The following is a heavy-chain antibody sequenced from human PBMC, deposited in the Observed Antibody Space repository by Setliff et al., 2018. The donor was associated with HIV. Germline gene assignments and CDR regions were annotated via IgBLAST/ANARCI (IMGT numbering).Heavy chain of an antibody. Sequence: PGGSLRLSCAASGFTFGNYAMAWVRQAPGKGLEWVSVISGNGGKTYFADSVKGRFTISRDNSKNTLYLQMNGLRAEDTAVYYCAKDWDITIFAVVIGGGFDFWGQGALVTVSS. J-gene: IGHJ3*01. D-gene: IGHD3-3*01. CDR1: GFTFGNYA. CDR2: ISGNGGKT. V-gene: IGHV3-23*01. CDR3: AKDWDITIFAVVIGGGFDF.